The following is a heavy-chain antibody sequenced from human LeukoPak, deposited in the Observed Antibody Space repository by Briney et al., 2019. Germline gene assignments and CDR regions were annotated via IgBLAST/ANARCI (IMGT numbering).Heavy chain of an antibody. CDR1: GYTFTRHW. Sequence: GESLKISCKGSGYTFTRHWIGWVRQLPGKGLEWMGMVYPTDSDTRYSPSSQGQVTISADKSISTAYRQWSSLKASDTGMYYCARQGGYSSSWYFFVRSAQSFDYWGQGTLVTVSS. J-gene: IGHJ4*02. V-gene: IGHV5-51*01. D-gene: IGHD6-13*01. CDR3: ARQGGYSSSWYFFVRSAQSFDY. CDR2: VYPTDSDT.